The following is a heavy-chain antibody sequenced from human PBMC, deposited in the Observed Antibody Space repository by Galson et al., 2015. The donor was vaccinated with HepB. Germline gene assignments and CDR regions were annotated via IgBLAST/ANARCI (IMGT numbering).Heavy chain of an antibody. V-gene: IGHV3-74*01. J-gene: IGHJ4*02. Sequence: SLRLSCAASGFTFSSYWMHWVRQAPGKGLVWVSRINSDGSSTSYADSVKGRFTISRDNAKNTLYLQMNSLRAEDTAVYYCARAAYGDYFFDYWGQGTLVTVSS. CDR1: GFTFSSYW. CDR3: ARAAYGDYFFDY. D-gene: IGHD4-17*01. CDR2: INSDGSST.